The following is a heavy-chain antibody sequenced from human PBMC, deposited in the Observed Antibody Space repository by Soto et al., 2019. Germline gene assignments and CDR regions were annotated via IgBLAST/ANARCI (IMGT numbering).Heavy chain of an antibody. Sequence: EVQLLESGGGLIQPGVSLRLSCAASGFIFSNYAMNWVRQAPGKGLEWVSSVSDSGVATHFADSVKGRFSISRDNSKNTHSLQMNSLRAEDTAVNYCARQGETGSTSGWKDDAFDVWGQGTVVTVSA. CDR2: VSDSGVAT. J-gene: IGHJ3*01. CDR3: ARQGETGSTSGWKDDAFDV. CDR1: GFIFSNYA. D-gene: IGHD6-19*01. V-gene: IGHV3-23*01.